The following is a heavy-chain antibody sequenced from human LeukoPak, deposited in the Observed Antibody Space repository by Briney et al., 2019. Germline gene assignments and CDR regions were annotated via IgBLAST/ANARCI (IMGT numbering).Heavy chain of an antibody. D-gene: IGHD3-10*01. Sequence: GGSLRLSCVASGSTFNSYVMTWVRQAPGKGLEWVASISASGDKTYYADSVKGQFNISRDNSKKTLHLQMNSLRGDDTAVYYCSGERASGRFYWGRGTLVTVSS. J-gene: IGHJ4*02. V-gene: IGHV3-23*01. CDR2: ISASGDKT. CDR1: GSTFNSYV. CDR3: SGERASGRFY.